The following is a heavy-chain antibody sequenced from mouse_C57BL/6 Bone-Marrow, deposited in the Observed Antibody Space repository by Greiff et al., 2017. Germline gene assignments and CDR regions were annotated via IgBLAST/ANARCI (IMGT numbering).Heavy chain of an antibody. CDR2: IDPSDSYT. Sequence: QVQLQQPGAELVKPGASVKLSCKASGYTFTSYWMQWVKQRPGQGLEWIGEIDPSDSYTNYNQKFKGKATLTVDTSSSTAYMQLSSLTSEVSAVYCCANCRYWYFDVWGTGTTVTVSS. J-gene: IGHJ1*03. CDR3: ANCRYWYFDV. V-gene: IGHV1-50*01. CDR1: GYTFTSYW. D-gene: IGHD4-1*02.